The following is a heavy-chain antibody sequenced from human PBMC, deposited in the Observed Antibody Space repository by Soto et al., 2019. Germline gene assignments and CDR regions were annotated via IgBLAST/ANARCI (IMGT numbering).Heavy chain of an antibody. CDR1: GDSFSGYA. J-gene: IGHJ5*02. Sequence: SETLSLTCDVHGDSFSGYAWSWIRQPPGKGLEWIGEITFRGVTNYHPSLKSRVSMSVDTSKNRISLNVSSVTAADTALYFCARKLEASVRHVEWFSYKWFDPWGPGTLVTVSS. CDR3: ARKLEASVRHVEWFSYKWFDP. V-gene: IGHV4-34*01. CDR2: ITFRGVT. D-gene: IGHD3-9*01.